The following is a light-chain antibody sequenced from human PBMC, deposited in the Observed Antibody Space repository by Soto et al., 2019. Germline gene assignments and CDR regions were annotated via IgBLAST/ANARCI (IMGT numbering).Light chain of an antibody. CDR1: QSVSSSY. Sequence: DIVLTQSPGTLSLSPGRRPTLACRASQSVSSSYLAWYQQKPGQAPRLLIYGASSRATGIPDRFSGSGSGTDFTLTISRLETEDFAVYYCQQYGSSSWTFRQGTKVDIK. CDR2: GAS. J-gene: IGKJ1*01. CDR3: QQYGSSSWT. V-gene: IGKV3-20*01.